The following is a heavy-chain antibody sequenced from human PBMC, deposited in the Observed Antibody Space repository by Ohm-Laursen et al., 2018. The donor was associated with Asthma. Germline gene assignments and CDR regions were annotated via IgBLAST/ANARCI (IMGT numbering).Heavy chain of an antibody. V-gene: IGHV3-23*01. Sequence: GSLRLSCTASGFTFSSYAMSWVRQAPGKGLEWVSAISGSGGSTYYADSVKGRFTISRDNSKNTLYLQMNSLRAEDTAVYYCAKELGYCSSTSCSYDYWGQGTLVTVSS. CDR1: GFTFSSYA. J-gene: IGHJ4*02. CDR2: ISGSGGST. D-gene: IGHD2-2*01. CDR3: AKELGYCSSTSCSYDY.